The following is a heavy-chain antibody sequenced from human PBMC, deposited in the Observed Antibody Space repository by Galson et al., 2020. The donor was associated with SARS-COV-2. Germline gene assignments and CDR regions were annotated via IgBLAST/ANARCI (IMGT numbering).Heavy chain of an antibody. Sequence: SETLSLTCAVSGGSISSGGYSWSWIRQPPGKGLEWIGYIYYSGSTYYNPSLKSRVTISVDTSKNQFSLKLSSVTAADTAVYYCARGRVDEYSSSYETEDWYFDLWGRGTLVTVSS. CDR3: ARGRVDEYSSSYETEDWYFDL. CDR2: IYYSGST. V-gene: IGHV4-30-4*07. CDR1: GGSISSGGYS. D-gene: IGHD6-6*01. J-gene: IGHJ2*01.